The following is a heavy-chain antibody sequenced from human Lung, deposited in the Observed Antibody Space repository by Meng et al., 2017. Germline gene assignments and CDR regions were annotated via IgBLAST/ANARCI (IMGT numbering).Heavy chain of an antibody. CDR3: ARGVDITVTKYHFDY. Sequence: EVQLVESGGGLVKPWGSLRLSGAASGFTFSTYRMNWVRQAPGKGLEWVSSINSGSNYIYYAHSVKGRFTISRDSAKNSVYLQMNSLRAEDTAVYYCARGVDITVTKYHFDYWGQGILVTVSS. J-gene: IGHJ4*02. V-gene: IGHV3-21*01. CDR1: GFTFSTYR. CDR2: INSGSNYI. D-gene: IGHD4-17*01.